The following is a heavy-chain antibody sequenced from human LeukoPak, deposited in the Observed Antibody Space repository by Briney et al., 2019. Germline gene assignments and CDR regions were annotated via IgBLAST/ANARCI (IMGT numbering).Heavy chain of an antibody. D-gene: IGHD6-19*01. J-gene: IGHJ4*02. Sequence: GGSLRLSCAASGFTFNDFAMSWVRQAPGKGLEWVSAIDASGAGTYYAGSVKGRFTISRDNSKNTLYLQMNSLRAEDTAEYYCAKIAVINYYFDDWGQGTLVTVSS. CDR1: GFTFNDFA. CDR3: AKIAVINYYFDD. V-gene: IGHV3-23*01. CDR2: IDASGAGT.